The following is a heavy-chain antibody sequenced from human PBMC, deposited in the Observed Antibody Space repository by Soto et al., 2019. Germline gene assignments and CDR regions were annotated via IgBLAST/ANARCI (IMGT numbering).Heavy chain of an antibody. CDR2: INHSGST. D-gene: IGHD4-4*01. J-gene: IGHJ6*02. CDR3: ARLGATVTTYYYYGMDV. CDR1: GGSFSGYY. Sequence: SETLSLTCAVYGGSFSGYYWSWIRQPPGKGLEWIGEINHSGSTNYNPSLKSRVTISVDTCKNQFSLKLSSVTAADTAVYYCARLGATVTTYYYYGMDVWGQGTTVT. V-gene: IGHV4-34*01.